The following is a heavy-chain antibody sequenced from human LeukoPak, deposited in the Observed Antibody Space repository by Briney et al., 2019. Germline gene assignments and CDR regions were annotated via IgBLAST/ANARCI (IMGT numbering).Heavy chain of an antibody. J-gene: IGHJ4*02. CDR2: IYYSGST. D-gene: IGHD7-27*01. V-gene: IGHV4-59*01. Sequence: SETLSLTCTVSGGSISSYYWSWIRQPPGKGLEWIGYIYYSGSTNYNPSLKSRVTISVDTSKNQFSLKLSSVTAADTAVYYCASSNWATYYFDYWGQGTLVTVSS. CDR1: GGSISSYY. CDR3: ASSNWATYYFDY.